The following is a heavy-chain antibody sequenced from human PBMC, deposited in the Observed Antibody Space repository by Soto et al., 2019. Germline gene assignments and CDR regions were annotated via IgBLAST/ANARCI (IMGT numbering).Heavy chain of an antibody. CDR2: ISYDGSNK. CDR3: VRKVRGGRILWFGADAFDF. Sequence: QVQLVESGGGVVQPGRSLRLSCAASGFTFSSYAMHWVRQAPGKGLEWVAVISYDGSNKYYADSVKGRFTISRDNSKTTLYLQMNSLRDEDTAVYYCVRKVRGGRILWFGADAFDFWGQGTMVTVSS. D-gene: IGHD3-10*01. CDR1: GFTFSSYA. V-gene: IGHV3-30-3*01. J-gene: IGHJ3*01.